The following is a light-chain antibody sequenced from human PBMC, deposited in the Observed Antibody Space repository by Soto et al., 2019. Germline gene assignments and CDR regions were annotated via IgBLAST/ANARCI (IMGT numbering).Light chain of an antibody. CDR3: QQYKSYPLT. CDR2: RAS. J-gene: IGKJ4*01. Sequence: DLQMAQSPSTLSASVGDRVTITCRASQSVSSWLAWYQQTPGKAPKLLIYRASSLDTGVPSRFGGSGSGTEFTLTISSLQPDDFGTYYCQQYKSYPLTFGGGTKVDIK. V-gene: IGKV1-5*03. CDR1: QSVSSW.